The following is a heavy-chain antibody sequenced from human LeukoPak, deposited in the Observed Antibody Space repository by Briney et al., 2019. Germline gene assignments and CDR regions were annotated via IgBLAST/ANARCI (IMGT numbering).Heavy chain of an antibody. Sequence: SETLSLTCTVSGGSISSSSYYWGWIRQPPGKGLEWIGSIYYSGSTYYNPSLKSRVTISVDTSKNQFSLKLSSVTAADTAVYYCAREEGMATSNWGQGTLVTVSS. V-gene: IGHV4-39*07. J-gene: IGHJ4*02. CDR3: AREEGMATSN. CDR2: IYYSGST. D-gene: IGHD5-24*01. CDR1: GGSISSSSYY.